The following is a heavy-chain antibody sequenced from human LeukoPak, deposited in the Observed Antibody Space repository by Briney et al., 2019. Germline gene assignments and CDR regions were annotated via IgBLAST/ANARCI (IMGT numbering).Heavy chain of an antibody. CDR1: GFTFSNYA. J-gene: IGHJ4*02. CDR2: ISYDGSNK. CDR3: ARARFGYNRGPFDY. V-gene: IGHV3-30-3*01. D-gene: IGHD5-24*01. Sequence: GSLRLSCAAPGFTFSNYAMHWVRQAPGKGLGWVAFISYDGSNKHYADSVKGRFTISRDNSKNTLYLQMNSLRPEDTAVYYCARARFGYNRGPFDYWGQGILVTVSS.